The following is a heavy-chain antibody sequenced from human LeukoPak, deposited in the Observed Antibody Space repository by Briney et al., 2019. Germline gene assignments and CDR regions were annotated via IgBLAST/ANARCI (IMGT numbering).Heavy chain of an antibody. V-gene: IGHV4-39*01. CDR2: IYYSGSI. Sequence: SETLSLTCTVSGDSISHSNYHWAWICQPPGTGLVWIGSIYYSGSIYYNPSLKSRVTISIDTSKNQFSLGLNSVIAADTAVYYCARTTEARMFDPWGRGTLVTVSS. J-gene: IGHJ5*02. CDR3: ARTTEARMFDP. CDR1: GDSISHSNYH. D-gene: IGHD1-14*01.